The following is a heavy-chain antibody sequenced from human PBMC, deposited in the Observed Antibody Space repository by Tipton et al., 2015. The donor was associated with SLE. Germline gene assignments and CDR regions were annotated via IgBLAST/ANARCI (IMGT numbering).Heavy chain of an antibody. Sequence: TLSLTCTVSGGSISSGGYYWSWIRQHPGKGLEWIGYIYYSGSTYYDPSLKSRVTISVDMSRDQFSLKLSSVTAADTAVYYCARGIAAAFYYWGQGTLVTVSS. V-gene: IGHV4-31*03. CDR3: ARGIAAAFYY. D-gene: IGHD6-13*01. J-gene: IGHJ4*02. CDR2: IYYSGST. CDR1: GGSISSGGYY.